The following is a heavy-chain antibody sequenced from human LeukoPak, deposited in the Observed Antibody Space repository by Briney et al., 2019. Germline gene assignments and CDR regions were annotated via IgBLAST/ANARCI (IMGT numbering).Heavy chain of an antibody. Sequence: ASVKVSCKASGYTFTSYGISWVRQAPGQGLEWMGWISAYNGNTNYAQKLQGRVTMTTDTSTSTAYMELRSLRSDDTAVYYCARGSVGALSYYYYGMDVWGQGTTVTVSS. CDR2: ISAYNGNT. J-gene: IGHJ6*02. CDR1: GYTFTSYG. V-gene: IGHV1-18*01. D-gene: IGHD3-10*01. CDR3: ARGSVGALSYYYYGMDV.